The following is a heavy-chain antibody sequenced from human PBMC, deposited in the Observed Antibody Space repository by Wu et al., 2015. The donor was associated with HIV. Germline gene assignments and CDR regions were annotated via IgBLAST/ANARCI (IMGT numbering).Heavy chain of an antibody. Sequence: QVQLVAGLGREVKKPGSSVKVSCKASGGTFSSYAISWVRQAPGQGLEWMGGIIPIFGTANYAQKFQGRVTITTDESTSTAYMELSSLRSEDTAVYYCARGQYGDGYNYYYYYGMDVWGQGTTVTVSS. CDR3: ARGQYGDGYNYYYYYGMDV. J-gene: IGHJ6*02. CDR2: IIPIFGTA. CDR1: GGTFSSYA. D-gene: IGHD5-24*01. V-gene: IGHV1-69*05.